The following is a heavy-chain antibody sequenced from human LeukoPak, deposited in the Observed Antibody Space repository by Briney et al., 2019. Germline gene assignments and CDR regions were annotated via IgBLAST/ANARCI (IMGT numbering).Heavy chain of an antibody. J-gene: IGHJ5*02. Sequence: GGSLRLSCAASGFTFSSYSMNRVRQAPGKGLEWVSYISSSGSTKYYADSVKGRFTISRDNAQNSLYLQMNSLRDEDTAVYYCAIEGYCSGGTCYTNWFDTWGQGTLVTVSS. CDR1: GFTFSSYS. CDR2: ISSSGSTK. V-gene: IGHV3-48*02. CDR3: AIEGYCSGGTCYTNWFDT. D-gene: IGHD2-15*01.